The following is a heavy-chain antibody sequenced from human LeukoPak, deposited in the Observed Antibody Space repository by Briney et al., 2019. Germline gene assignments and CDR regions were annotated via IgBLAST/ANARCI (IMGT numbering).Heavy chain of an antibody. V-gene: IGHV1-69*02. Sequence: SVKVSCKASGGTFTSYTISWVRQAPGQGLEWMGRIIPILGIANYAQKFQGRVTITRNTSISTAYMELSSLRSEDTAVYYCARARRQLWRSFDPWGQGTLVTVSS. CDR1: GGTFTSYT. D-gene: IGHD5-18*01. J-gene: IGHJ5*02. CDR2: IIPILGIA. CDR3: ARARRQLWRSFDP.